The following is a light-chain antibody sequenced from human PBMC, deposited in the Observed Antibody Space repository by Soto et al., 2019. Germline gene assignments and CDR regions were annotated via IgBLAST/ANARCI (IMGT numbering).Light chain of an antibody. CDR2: GAS. CDR3: QQYNAWPLT. CDR1: QSLSNSY. V-gene: IGKV3-15*01. J-gene: IGKJ4*01. Sequence: EVMMTQSPATLSVSPGERATLSCRASQSLSNSYLAWYQQKPGQPPRLLIYGASTRATGIPARFSGSGSGTEFPLTISSQQSEDFAVYYCQQYNAWPLTFGGGTKVEI.